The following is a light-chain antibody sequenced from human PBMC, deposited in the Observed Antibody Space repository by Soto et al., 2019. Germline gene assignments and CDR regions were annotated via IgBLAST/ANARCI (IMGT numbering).Light chain of an antibody. V-gene: IGLV2-14*01. CDR3: SAFSSTGTLYV. J-gene: IGLJ1*01. Sequence: QSALTPPASVSGSPGQSITISCTAASSDVGGYNYGCWNQHHPGKAPKLMIYEVSNRPSGVSNRFSGSKSGNTASLTISGLQAEDEADYHGSAFSSTGTLYVFGTGTKVAVL. CDR1: SSDVGGYNY. CDR2: EVS.